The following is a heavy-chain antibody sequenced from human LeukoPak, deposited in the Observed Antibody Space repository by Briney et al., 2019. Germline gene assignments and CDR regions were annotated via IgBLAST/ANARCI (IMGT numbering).Heavy chain of an antibody. Sequence: GGSLRLSCAASGFTFSSYGMHWVCQAPGKGLGWVAVIWYDGSNKYYADSVKGRFTISRDNSKNTLYLQMNSLRAEDTAVYYCAKDKGRYLDYYFDYWGQGTLVTVSS. D-gene: IGHD2-15*01. J-gene: IGHJ4*02. CDR1: GFTFSSYG. CDR2: IWYDGSNK. CDR3: AKDKGRYLDYYFDY. V-gene: IGHV3-33*06.